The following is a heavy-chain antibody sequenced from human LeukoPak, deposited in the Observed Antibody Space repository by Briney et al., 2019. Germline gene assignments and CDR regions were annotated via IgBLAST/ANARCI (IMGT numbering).Heavy chain of an antibody. CDR3: ARYSILVAGRPQRSFSY. D-gene: IGHD6-19*01. CDR2: MNPNSGNT. V-gene: IGHV1-8*03. Sequence: ASVKVSCKASGYTFTSYDINWVRQATGQGLEWMGWMNPNSGNTGYAQRFQGRITITRNASISTAYMELSSLRSEDTAVYYCARYSILVAGRPQRSFSYWGQGTLVTVSS. J-gene: IGHJ4*02. CDR1: GYTFTSYD.